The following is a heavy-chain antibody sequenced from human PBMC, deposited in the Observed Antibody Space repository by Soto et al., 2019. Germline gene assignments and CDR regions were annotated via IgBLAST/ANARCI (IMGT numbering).Heavy chain of an antibody. V-gene: IGHV3-23*01. CDR3: AKDMTYYYDSSGYYLDY. J-gene: IGHJ4*02. CDR2: ISGSGGST. Sequence: VQLLESGGGLVQPGGSLRLSCAASGFTFSSYAMSWVRQAPGKGMEWVSAISGSGGSTYYADSVKGRFTISRDNSKNTLYLQMNSLRAEDTAVYYCAKDMTYYYDSSGYYLDYWGQGTLVTVSS. D-gene: IGHD3-22*01. CDR1: GFTFSSYA.